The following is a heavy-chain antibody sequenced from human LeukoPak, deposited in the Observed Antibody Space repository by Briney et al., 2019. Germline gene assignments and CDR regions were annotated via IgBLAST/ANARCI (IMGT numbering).Heavy chain of an antibody. CDR3: TSLVPGIAVAGSTYYFDY. Sequence: GGSLRLSCAASGFTFSGSAMHWVRQASGKGLEWVGRIRSKANSYATAYAASGKGRFTISRDDSKNTAYLQMNSLKPEDTAVYYCTSLVPGIAVAGSTYYFDYWGQGTLVTVSS. V-gene: IGHV3-73*01. CDR1: GFTFSGSA. CDR2: IRSKANSYAT. J-gene: IGHJ4*02. D-gene: IGHD6-19*01.